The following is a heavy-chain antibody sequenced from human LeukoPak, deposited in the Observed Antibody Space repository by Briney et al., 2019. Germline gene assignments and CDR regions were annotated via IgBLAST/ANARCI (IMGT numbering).Heavy chain of an antibody. Sequence: GGSLRLSCAASGFPFSSCAMSWLRQAPGKGLEWVSVISSSGDNTYYADSVKGRFTVSRDNSKNTLYLQMNSLRVEDTAVYFCARSYWTGYHHLDFWGQGTLVTVSS. CDR2: ISSSGDNT. D-gene: IGHD3/OR15-3a*01. CDR1: GFPFSSCA. CDR3: ARSYWTGYHHLDF. J-gene: IGHJ4*02. V-gene: IGHV3-23*01.